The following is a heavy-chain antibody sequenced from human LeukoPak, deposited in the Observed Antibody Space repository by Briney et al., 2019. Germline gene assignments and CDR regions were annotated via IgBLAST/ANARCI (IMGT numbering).Heavy chain of an antibody. CDR3: ARGDEQQLAYYFDY. CDR1: VYTFTIYG. CDR2: ISAYNGNT. J-gene: IGHJ4*02. V-gene: IGHV1-18*01. D-gene: IGHD6-13*01. Sequence: GASVTLSFTSAVYTFTIYGISWGRQAPGQGQERMGWISAYNGNTNYAQKLQGRVTITTDASTSTAYMELRSLRSDDTAVYYCARGDEQQLAYYFDYWGQVTLVTVSS.